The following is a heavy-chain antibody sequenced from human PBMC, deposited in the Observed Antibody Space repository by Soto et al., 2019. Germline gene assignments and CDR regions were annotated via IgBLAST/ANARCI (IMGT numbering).Heavy chain of an antibody. J-gene: IGHJ4*02. CDR1: GFTFSNFA. V-gene: IGHV3-23*01. Sequence: GGSLRLSCAASGFTFSNFAMSWVRQAPGKGLEWVSAISGSGTSTYDADSVKGRFSISRVNSKNILYLQMNSLRAEDTAVYYCAKDRKSGSGWYWDYWGQGTLVTVSS. CDR2: ISGSGTST. D-gene: IGHD6-19*01. CDR3: AKDRKSGSGWYWDY.